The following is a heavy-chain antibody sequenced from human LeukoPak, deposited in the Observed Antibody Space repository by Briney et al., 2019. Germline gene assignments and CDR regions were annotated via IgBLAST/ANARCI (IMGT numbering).Heavy chain of an antibody. J-gene: IGHJ4*02. V-gene: IGHV1-3*01. CDR2: INVGNDNT. CDR1: GYTFTTST. Sequence: ASVRVSCTASGYTFTTSTMHWARQVPGQRLEWMGCINVGNDNTEFSERVQGRVTITRDTSASTVYMELNSLTSEDTAVYYCAKGYNYGSWRVDYWGQGTLVTVSS. CDR3: AKGYNYGSWRVDY. D-gene: IGHD3-10*01.